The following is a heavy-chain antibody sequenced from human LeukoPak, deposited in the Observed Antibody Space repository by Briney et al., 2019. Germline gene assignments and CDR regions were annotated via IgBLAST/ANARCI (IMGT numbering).Heavy chain of an antibody. Sequence: SETLSLTCTVSGGSISSGGYYWSWIRQPPGKGLEWIGEINHSGSTNYNPSLKSRVTISVDTSKNQFSLKLSSVTAADTAVYYCVRQFYDFWSPEHYGMDVWGQGTTVTVSS. CDR3: VRQFYDFWSPEHYGMDV. J-gene: IGHJ6*02. D-gene: IGHD3-3*01. CDR1: GGSISSGGYY. CDR2: INHSGST. V-gene: IGHV4-39*01.